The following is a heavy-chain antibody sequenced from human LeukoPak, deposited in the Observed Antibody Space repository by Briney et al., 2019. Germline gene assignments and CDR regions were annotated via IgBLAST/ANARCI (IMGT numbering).Heavy chain of an antibody. D-gene: IGHD5-18*01. J-gene: IGHJ4*02. CDR3: AKTQDTSMIYGYFDY. V-gene: IGHV3-23*01. CDR1: GFTLSSYS. CDR2: VIGSGGRT. Sequence: PGGSLRLSCAASGFTLSSYSMSWVRQAPGKGPEWLAAVIGSGGRTSYADSVKGRFTISRDNSKNTLYLEMNSLSAEDTALYVCAKTQDTSMIYGYFDYWGQGTLVTVSS.